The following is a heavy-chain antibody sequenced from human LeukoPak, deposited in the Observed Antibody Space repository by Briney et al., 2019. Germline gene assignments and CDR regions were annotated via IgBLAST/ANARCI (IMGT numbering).Heavy chain of an antibody. V-gene: IGHV1-2*02. CDR2: IYPNSGGT. J-gene: IGHJ4*02. D-gene: IGHD3-10*01. CDR3: ATVGGSGSYYNFDY. CDR1: RYTFTGYY. Sequence: ASVKVSCKASRYTFTGYYMHWVRQAPGQGLEWMGWIYPNSGGTNYAQKFQGRVTMTRDTSISTAYMELSSLRSEDTAVYYCATVGGSGSYYNFDYWGQGTLVTVSS.